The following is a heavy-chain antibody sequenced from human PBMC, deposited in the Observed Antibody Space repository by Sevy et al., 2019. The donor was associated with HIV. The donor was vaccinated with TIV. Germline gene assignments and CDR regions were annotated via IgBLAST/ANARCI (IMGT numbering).Heavy chain of an antibody. J-gene: IGHJ5*02. D-gene: IGHD3-16*02. CDR1: GFTFSTYW. CDR2: IKQDGTDE. V-gene: IGHV3-7*01. CDR3: SRALADWGSFRYSA. Sequence: GGSLRLSCAASGFTFSTYWMTWVRQAPGKGLEWVANIKQDGTDEENVDSVKGRFTISRDNAKKTLYQRLDSLRAEDTAVYFSSRALADWGSFRYSAWGQGTLVTVSS.